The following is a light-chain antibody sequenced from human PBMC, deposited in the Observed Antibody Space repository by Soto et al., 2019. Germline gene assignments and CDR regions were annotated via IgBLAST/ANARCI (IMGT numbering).Light chain of an antibody. CDR2: SDN. Sequence: QSVLTQPYSASGTPGQRVTISCSGSSSNVGNHTLNWYQQLPGPAPSLRIYSDNQRPSGVPDRFSGSTSGTSASLAISGIQSEDEAEYYCAAWDDTLNAAVFGGGTKPAVL. J-gene: IGLJ2*01. V-gene: IGLV1-44*01. CDR1: SSNVGNHT. CDR3: AAWDDTLNAAV.